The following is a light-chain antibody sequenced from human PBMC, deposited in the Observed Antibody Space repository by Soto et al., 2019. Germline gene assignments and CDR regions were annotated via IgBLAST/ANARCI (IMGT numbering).Light chain of an antibody. CDR1: QSISSY. CDR2: DAS. V-gene: IGKV3-11*01. Sequence: EIVLTQSPATLSLSPGERATLSCRASQSISSYLDGYQQKRGQAPRLLIYDASKMATGIPARFSGSWSGTEFTLTISSLEPEDFAVYYCQQQSNLPITCGQGTRLEIK. CDR3: QQQSNLPIT. J-gene: IGKJ5*01.